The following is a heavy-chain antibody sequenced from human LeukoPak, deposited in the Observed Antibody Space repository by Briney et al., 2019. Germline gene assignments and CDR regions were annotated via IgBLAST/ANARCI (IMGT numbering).Heavy chain of an antibody. J-gene: IGHJ4*02. CDR1: GFTFSSYS. CDR3: ASLAAADVFDY. V-gene: IGHV3-21*01. CDR2: ISSSSSYI. Sequence: RGSLRLSCAASGFTFSSYSMNWVRQAPGKGLEWVSSISSSSSYIYYADSVKGRFTISRDNAKNSLYLQMNSLRAEDTAVYYCASLAAADVFDYWGQGTLVTVSS. D-gene: IGHD6-13*01.